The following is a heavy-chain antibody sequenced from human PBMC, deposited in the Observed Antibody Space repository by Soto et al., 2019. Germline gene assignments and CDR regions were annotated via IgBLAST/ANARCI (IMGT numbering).Heavy chain of an antibody. Sequence: ASVKVSCKASGYTFTSYGISWVRQAPGQGLEWMGWISAYNGNTNYAQKLQGRVTMTTDTSTSTAYMELRSLRSDDTAVYYCARDHARYSSSWYRAYWFAPWGQGTLVTVS. J-gene: IGHJ5*02. CDR2: ISAYNGNT. CDR3: ARDHARYSSSWYRAYWFAP. D-gene: IGHD6-13*01. V-gene: IGHV1-18*01. CDR1: GYTFTSYG.